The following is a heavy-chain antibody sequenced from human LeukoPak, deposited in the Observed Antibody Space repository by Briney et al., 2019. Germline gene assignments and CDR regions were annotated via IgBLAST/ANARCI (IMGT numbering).Heavy chain of an antibody. CDR2: ISAYNGNT. Sequence: ASVKVSCKASGGTFSSYAISWVRQAPGQGLEWMGWISAYNGNTNYAQKLQGRVTMTTDTSTSTAYMELRSLRSDDTAVYYCARITVDEVVTLPYYFDYWGQGTLVTVSS. D-gene: IGHD3-22*01. CDR1: GGTFSSYA. J-gene: IGHJ4*02. V-gene: IGHV1-18*01. CDR3: ARITVDEVVTLPYYFDY.